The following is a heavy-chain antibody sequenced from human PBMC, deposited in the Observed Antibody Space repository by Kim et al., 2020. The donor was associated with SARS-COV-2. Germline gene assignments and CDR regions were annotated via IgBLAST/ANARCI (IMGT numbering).Heavy chain of an antibody. CDR2: IYYSGRT. D-gene: IGHD2-21*01. Sequence: SETLSLTCTVSGDSISSSSYYWGCIRQPPGKGLEWIGSIYYSGRTYYNPSLKSRVTISVDTSKNQFSLKLSSVTAADTAVYYCARRPYYSDYFDYWGQGTLVTVSS. J-gene: IGHJ4*02. CDR3: ARRPYYSDYFDY. CDR1: GDSISSSSYY. V-gene: IGHV4-39*01.